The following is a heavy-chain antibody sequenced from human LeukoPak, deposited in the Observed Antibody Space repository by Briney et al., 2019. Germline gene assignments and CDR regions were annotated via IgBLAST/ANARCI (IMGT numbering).Heavy chain of an antibody. V-gene: IGHV4-4*07. CDR1: GGSISSYL. CDR3: ATEQVSASAWGFDY. Sequence: PSDTLSLTCTVSGGSISSYLWSWIRQPAGKGLEWLGRIHNRGTATYSPSLQSRVTISVDTSKKQISLRLSSVNAADTAVYYCATEQVSASAWGFDYWGQGSLVSVSS. D-gene: IGHD5/OR15-5a*01. CDR2: IHNRGTA. J-gene: IGHJ4*02.